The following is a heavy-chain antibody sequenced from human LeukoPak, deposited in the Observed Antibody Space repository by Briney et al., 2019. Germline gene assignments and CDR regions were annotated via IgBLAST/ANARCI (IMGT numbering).Heavy chain of an antibody. CDR1: GFTFSSYG. D-gene: IGHD3-3*01. J-gene: IGHJ3*02. CDR3: ARGLAIFGVVSSNDAFDI. V-gene: IGHV3-30*04. Sequence: PGGSLRLSCAASGFTFSSYGIYWVRQAPGKGLEWVAVISYDGSNKYYADSVKGRFTISRDNSRNTLYLEMNSLRAEDTAVYYCARGLAIFGVVSSNDAFDIWGQGTVVPVSS. CDR2: ISYDGSNK.